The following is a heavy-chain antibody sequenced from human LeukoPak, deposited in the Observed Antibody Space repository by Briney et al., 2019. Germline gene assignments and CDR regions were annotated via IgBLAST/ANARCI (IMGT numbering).Heavy chain of an antibody. D-gene: IGHD6-13*01. V-gene: IGHV1-18*01. Sequence: SCAASGFTFTSYGIRWVRPAPGQGLEWMGWIRAYNGNTNYAQKLQGRVTMTTDTSTSTAYMELRSLRSDDTAVYYCARDSSSWYYYYYGMDVWGQGTTVTVSS. CDR2: IRAYNGNT. CDR1: GFTFTSYG. J-gene: IGHJ6*02. CDR3: ARDSSSWYYYYYGMDV.